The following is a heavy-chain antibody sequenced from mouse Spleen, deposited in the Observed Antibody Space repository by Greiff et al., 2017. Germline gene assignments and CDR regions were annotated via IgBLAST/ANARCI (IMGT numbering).Heavy chain of an antibody. Sequence: EVKLMESGGGLVKPGGSLKLSCAASGFTFSSYAMSWVRQTPEKRLEWVATISSGGSYTYYPDSVKGRFTISRDNAKNTLYLQMSSLRSEDTAMYYCARRYGYDGNWYFDVWGAGTTVTVSS. D-gene: IGHD2-2*01. CDR2: ISSGGSYT. J-gene: IGHJ1*01. CDR1: GFTFSSYA. CDR3: ARRYGYDGNWYFDV. V-gene: IGHV5-9-1*01.